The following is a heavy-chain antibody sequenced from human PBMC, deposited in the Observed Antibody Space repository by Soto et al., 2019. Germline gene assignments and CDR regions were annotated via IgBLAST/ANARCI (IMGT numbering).Heavy chain of an antibody. V-gene: IGHV1-3*01. Sequence: ASVKVSCKAPGLTFTSYSRYWARQAPGQRLEWMGWINAGNGNTKYSQKFQGRVTITRDTSASTAYMELSSLRSEDTAVYYCASSSVAGATYFDYWGQGTLVTVTS. D-gene: IGHD6-19*01. J-gene: IGHJ4*02. CDR2: INAGNGNT. CDR1: GLTFTSYS. CDR3: ASSSVAGATYFDY.